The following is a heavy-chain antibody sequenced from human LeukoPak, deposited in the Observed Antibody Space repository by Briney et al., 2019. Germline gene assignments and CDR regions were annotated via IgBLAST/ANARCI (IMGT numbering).Heavy chain of an antibody. D-gene: IGHD6-19*01. J-gene: IGHJ4*02. Sequence: SETLSLTCTVSGGSISSSSYYWGWIRQPPGKGLEWIGSIYYSGSTYYNPSLKSRVTISVDTSKNQFSLKLSSVTAADTAVYYCARRPPLDSGFFVDWGQGTLVTVSS. CDR2: IYYSGST. CDR1: GGSISSSSYY. V-gene: IGHV4-39*01. CDR3: ARRPPLDSGFFVD.